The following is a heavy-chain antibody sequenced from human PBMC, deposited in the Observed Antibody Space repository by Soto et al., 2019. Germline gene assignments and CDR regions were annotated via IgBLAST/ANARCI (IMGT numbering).Heavy chain of an antibody. D-gene: IGHD2-21*01. J-gene: IGHJ6*03. CDR1: GFTFDDYA. Sequence: EVQLVESGGGLVQPGRSLRLSCAASGFTFDDYAMNWVRQAPGKGLEWVSGISWNSDSIGYADSVKGRFTISRDNAKNSLYLQMNSLRAGDTALYYCAATYCGGDCYRWGYYYYYMDVWGKGTTVTVSS. CDR3: AATYCGGDCYRWGYYYYYMDV. V-gene: IGHV3-9*01. CDR2: ISWNSDSI.